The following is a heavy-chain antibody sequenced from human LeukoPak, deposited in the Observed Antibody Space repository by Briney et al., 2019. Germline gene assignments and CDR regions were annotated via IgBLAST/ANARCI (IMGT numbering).Heavy chain of an antibody. CDR3: AVSFYYYYMDV. CDR1: GFTFSNYG. V-gene: IGHV3-23*01. J-gene: IGHJ6*03. CDR2: ISGVGGST. D-gene: IGHD1-7*01. Sequence: GGSLRLSCAASGFTFSNYGMNWVRQAPGKGLEWVSVISGVGGSTYYADSVKGRFTISRDNSKNTLYLQMNSLRAEDTAVYYCAVSFYYYYMDVWGKGTTVTVSS.